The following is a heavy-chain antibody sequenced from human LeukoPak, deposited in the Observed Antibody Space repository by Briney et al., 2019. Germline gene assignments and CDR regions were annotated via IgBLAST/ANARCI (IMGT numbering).Heavy chain of an antibody. V-gene: IGHV3-11*04. D-gene: IGHD2-2*01. CDR1: GFTFSDYY. CDR3: ARAPSHSYCSSTSCHYYYMDV. Sequence: PGGSLRLSCAASGFTFSDYYMSWIRQAPGKGLEWVSYISSSGSTIYYADSVKGRFTISRDNAKNSLYLQMNSLRAEDTAVYYCARAPSHSYCSSTSCHYYYMDVWGKGTTVTVSS. CDR2: ISSSGSTI. J-gene: IGHJ6*03.